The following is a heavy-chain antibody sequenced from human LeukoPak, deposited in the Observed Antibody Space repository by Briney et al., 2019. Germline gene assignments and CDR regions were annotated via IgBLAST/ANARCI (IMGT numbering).Heavy chain of an antibody. CDR2: IIPIFGTA. D-gene: IGHD6-13*01. CDR1: GGTFSSYA. CDR3: AREVVGGSSWYPHWFDP. V-gene: IGHV1-69*05. J-gene: IGHJ5*02. Sequence: SVKVSCKASGGTFSSYAISWVRQAPGQGLEWMGGIIPIFGTANYAQKFQGRVTITTDESTSTAYMELSSLRSEDTAAYYCAREVVGGSSWYPHWFDPWGQGTLVTVSS.